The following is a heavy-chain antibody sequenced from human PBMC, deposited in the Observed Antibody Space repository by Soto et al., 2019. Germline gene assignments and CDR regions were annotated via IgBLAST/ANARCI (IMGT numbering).Heavy chain of an antibody. CDR1: GDSISRGGSS. J-gene: IGHJ3*01. CDR2: IYDSGRS. CDR3: ARASQYYFDRSGYPTGPHFAFDV. Sequence: QLQLQESGSGLVKPSQTLSLTCAVSGDSISRGGSSWNWIRQPPGKGLEWIGYIYDSGRSYYNPSLRSRVTISVDRSRNQFSLRLSSVTAADTAVYYCARASQYYFDRSGYPTGPHFAFDVWGQGTVVTVSS. D-gene: IGHD3-22*01. V-gene: IGHV4-30-2*01.